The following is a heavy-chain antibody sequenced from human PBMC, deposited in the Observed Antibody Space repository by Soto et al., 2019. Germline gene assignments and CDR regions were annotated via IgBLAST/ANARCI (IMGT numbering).Heavy chain of an antibody. CDR2: IIPMFDTP. CDR1: GGTFSSDS. V-gene: IGHV1-69*12. D-gene: IGHD2-15*01. CDR3: ARSGGLDRDFNY. J-gene: IGHJ4*02. Sequence: QVQLVQSGAEVKKPGSSVKVSCKASGGTFSSDSFSWVRQAPGQGLEGMGGIIPMFDTPIYAQKFQDRVTITADESTSTAYMRLSSLRSGDTAVYYCARSGGLDRDFNYWGQGSLVTVSS.